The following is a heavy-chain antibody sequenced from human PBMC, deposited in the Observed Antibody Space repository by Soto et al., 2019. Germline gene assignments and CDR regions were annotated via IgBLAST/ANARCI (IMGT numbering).Heavy chain of an antibody. CDR2: LYSGST. Sequence: SETLSLTCTVSGVSISSKNFYWGWIRQSPGKGLEWIGTLYSGSTFSSLSLKNRVTISVDTSKNQVSLKLRSVAAADTAIYYCATTRGIAVGGSFDDWGQGIQVTVSS. V-gene: IGHV4-39*01. J-gene: IGHJ5*02. CDR3: ATTRGIAVGGSFDD. CDR1: GVSISSKNFY. D-gene: IGHD6-19*01.